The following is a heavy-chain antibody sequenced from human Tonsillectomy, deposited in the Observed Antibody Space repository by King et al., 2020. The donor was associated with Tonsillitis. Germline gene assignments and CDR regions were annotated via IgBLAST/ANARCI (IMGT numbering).Heavy chain of an antibody. CDR3: ARIPHYDQPGYYRPVDF. V-gene: IGHV3-7*01. CDR2: IKQDGSEK. J-gene: IGHJ4*02. D-gene: IGHD3-9*01. Sequence: VQLVESGGGLVQPGGSLRLSCVGSGFTLSDHWMSWVRQAPGKGMEWVANIKQDGSEKNYVDSVKGRFTISRDNAKSSVSLQMSSRRAEDTAVYYCARIPHYDQPGYYRPVDFWGQGILVIVSS. CDR1: GFTLSDHW.